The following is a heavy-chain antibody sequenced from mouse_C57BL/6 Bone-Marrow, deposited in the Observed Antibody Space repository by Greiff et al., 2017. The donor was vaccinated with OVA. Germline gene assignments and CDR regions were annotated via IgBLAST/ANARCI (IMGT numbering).Heavy chain of an antibody. Sequence: VKVVESGAELARPGASVKLSCKASGYTFTSYGISWVKQRTGQGLEWIGEIYPRSGNTYYNEKFKGKATLTADKSSSTAYMELRSLTSEDSAVYFCAGQLRLPVAYWGQGTLVTVSA. V-gene: IGHV1-81*01. CDR3: AGQLRLPVAY. CDR1: GYTFTSYG. J-gene: IGHJ3*01. D-gene: IGHD3-2*02. CDR2: IYPRSGNT.